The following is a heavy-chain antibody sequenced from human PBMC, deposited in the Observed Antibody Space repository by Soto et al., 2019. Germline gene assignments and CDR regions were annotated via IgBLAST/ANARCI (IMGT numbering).Heavy chain of an antibody. CDR2: IIPIFGTA. Sequence: ASVKVSCKASGGTFSSYAISWVRQAPGQGLEWMGGIIPIFGTANYAQKSQGRVTITADESTSTAYMELSSLRSEDTAVYYCARVDCSSTSCYYYYGMDVWGQGTTVTVSS. CDR3: ARVDCSSTSCYYYYGMDV. CDR1: GGTFSSYA. V-gene: IGHV1-69*13. D-gene: IGHD2-2*01. J-gene: IGHJ6*02.